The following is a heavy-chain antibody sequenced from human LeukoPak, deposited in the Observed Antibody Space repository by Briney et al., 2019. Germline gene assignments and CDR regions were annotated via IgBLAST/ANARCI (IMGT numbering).Heavy chain of an antibody. J-gene: IGHJ4*02. CDR2: INPNSGGT. CDR1: GYTFTGYY. D-gene: IGHD4-17*01. V-gene: IGHV1-2*02. Sequence: GASVKVSCKASGYTFTGYYMHWVRQAPGQGPEWMGWINPNSGGTNYAQKFQGRVTMTRDTSISTAYMELSRLRSDDTAVYYCARDRAGLSYGDYVGYWGQGTLVTVSS. CDR3: ARDRAGLSYGDYVGY.